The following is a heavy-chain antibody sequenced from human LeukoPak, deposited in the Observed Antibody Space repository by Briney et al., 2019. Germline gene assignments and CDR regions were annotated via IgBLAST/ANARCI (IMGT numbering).Heavy chain of an antibody. J-gene: IGHJ3*02. V-gene: IGHV4-34*01. CDR2: INHSGST. CDR1: GGSFSGYY. CDR3: ATLGLRDAFDI. D-gene: IGHD3-16*01. Sequence: PSETLSLTCAVYGGSFSGYYWSWIRQPPGKGLEWIGEINHSGSTNYNPSLKSRVTISVDTSKNQFSLKLSSVTAADTAVYYCATLGLRDAFDIWGQGTMVTVSS.